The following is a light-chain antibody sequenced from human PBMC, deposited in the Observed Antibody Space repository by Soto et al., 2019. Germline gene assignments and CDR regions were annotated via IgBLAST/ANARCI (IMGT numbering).Light chain of an antibody. V-gene: IGKV3-11*01. CDR2: AAS. CDR3: QQRSNWPST. CDR1: QSVSMY. Sequence: EILLTQSLATLSLSPGDISTLSCRASQSVSMYVAWYQQKPGQAPRLLIYAASNSATGIPARFSGSGSGTDFTLTITTLEPEDFEVYYCQQRSNWPSTFGGGTKVEIK. J-gene: IGKJ4*01.